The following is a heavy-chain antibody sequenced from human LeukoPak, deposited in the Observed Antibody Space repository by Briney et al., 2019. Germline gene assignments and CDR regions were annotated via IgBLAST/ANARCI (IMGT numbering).Heavy chain of an antibody. J-gene: IGHJ3*02. CDR1: GGPISSYY. Sequence: SETLSLTCTVVGGPISSYYWGWIRQPPGKGLEWIGYIHYSESTKYNPSLKSRVTMSVDTSKNQFSLKLSSVTAADTAVYYCASRSGSFSDALDIWGQGTLVTVSS. V-gene: IGHV4-59*08. CDR2: IHYSEST. CDR3: ASRSGSFSDALDI. D-gene: IGHD3-10*01.